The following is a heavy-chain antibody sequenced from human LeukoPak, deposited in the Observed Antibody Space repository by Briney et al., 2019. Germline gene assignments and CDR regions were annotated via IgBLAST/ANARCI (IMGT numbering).Heavy chain of an antibody. D-gene: IGHD4-17*01. Sequence: GGSLRLSCAASGFTFSSYAMSWVRQAPGKGLEWVSAISGSGGSTYYADSVKGRFTISRDNSKNTLYLQMNSLRAEDTAVYYCARGDYGDYHYAYWGQGTLVTVSS. V-gene: IGHV3-23*01. J-gene: IGHJ4*02. CDR3: ARGDYGDYHYAY. CDR2: ISGSGGST. CDR1: GFTFSSYA.